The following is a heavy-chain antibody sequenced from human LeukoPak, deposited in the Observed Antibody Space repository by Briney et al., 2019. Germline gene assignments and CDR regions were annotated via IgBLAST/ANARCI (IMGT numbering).Heavy chain of an antibody. D-gene: IGHD7-27*01. Sequence: PGKSLRLSCATSGFTFSGYGMHWVRQAPGKGLEWVTVIWSDGSNKYYADSVKGRFTISRDNSKNTLYLQMNSLRAEDTAVYYCARDPPGAHFDYWGQGTLVTVSS. CDR3: ARDPPGAHFDY. V-gene: IGHV3-33*01. J-gene: IGHJ4*02. CDR2: IWSDGSNK. CDR1: GFTFSGYG.